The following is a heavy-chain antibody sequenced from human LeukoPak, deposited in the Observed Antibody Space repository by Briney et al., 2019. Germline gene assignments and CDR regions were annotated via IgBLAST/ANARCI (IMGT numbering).Heavy chain of an antibody. D-gene: IGHD3-10*01. V-gene: IGHV3-74*01. Sequence: GGSLRLSCAASGFTFSSYWMHWVRQAPGKGLVWVSRINSDGSSTSYADSVKGRFTISRDNAKNSLYLQMNSLRAEDTAVYYCARGPIRGSDYYYMDVWGKGTTVTVSS. CDR2: INSDGSST. J-gene: IGHJ6*03. CDR3: ARGPIRGSDYYYMDV. CDR1: GFTFSSYW.